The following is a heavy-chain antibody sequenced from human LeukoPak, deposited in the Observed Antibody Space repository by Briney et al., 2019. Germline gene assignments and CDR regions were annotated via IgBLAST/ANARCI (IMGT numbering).Heavy chain of an antibody. D-gene: IGHD3-22*01. J-gene: IGHJ4*02. Sequence: GGSLRLSCAASGFTLSSYAMSWVRQAPGKGLEWVSAISGSGGSTYYADSVRGRFTISRDNSKNTLYLQMNSLRAEDTAVYYCAKAGDDSSGYYYGDYWGQGTLVTVSS. V-gene: IGHV3-23*01. CDR2: ISGSGGST. CDR3: AKAGDDSSGYYYGDY. CDR1: GFTLSSYA.